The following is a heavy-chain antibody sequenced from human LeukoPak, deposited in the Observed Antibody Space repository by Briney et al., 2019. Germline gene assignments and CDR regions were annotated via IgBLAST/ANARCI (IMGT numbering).Heavy chain of an antibody. D-gene: IGHD2-15*01. Sequence: KASETLSLTCTGSGGSISSYYWSWIRQPAGKGLEWIGRIYTSGSTNYNPSLKSRVTMSVDTSKNQFSLKLSSVTAADTAVYYCARAPLVRYGLVAAAWFDPWGQGTLVTVSS. CDR2: IYTSGST. CDR3: ARAPLVRYGLVAAAWFDP. J-gene: IGHJ5*02. CDR1: GGSISSYY. V-gene: IGHV4-4*07.